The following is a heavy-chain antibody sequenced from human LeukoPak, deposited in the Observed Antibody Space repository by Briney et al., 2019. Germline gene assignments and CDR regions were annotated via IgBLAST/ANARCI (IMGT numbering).Heavy chain of an antibody. V-gene: IGHV1-18*01. CDR1: GYTFTSYG. J-gene: IGHJ4*02. CDR2: ISAYNGNT. CDR3: ARDRLVEYCSSTSCYTFDY. Sequence: ASVKVSCKASGYTFTSYGISWVRQAPGQGLEWMGWISAYNGNTNYAQKLQGRVTMTTDTSTSTAYVELRSLRSDDTAVYYCARDRLVEYCSSTSCYTFDYWGQGTLVTVSS. D-gene: IGHD2-2*02.